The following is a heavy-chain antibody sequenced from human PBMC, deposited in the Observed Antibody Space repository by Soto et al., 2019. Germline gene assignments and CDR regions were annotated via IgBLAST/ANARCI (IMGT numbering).Heavy chain of an antibody. V-gene: IGHV3-23*01. CDR1: GFTFSNYA. CDR3: ATGSNKWAVAQRGYFDY. CDR2: ISATGST. Sequence: EVQVLDSGGGLVQPGGSQRLSCEASGFTFSNYAMSWVRQAPGKGLEWVSTISATGSTLYADSVKGRFTISRDNSKNTVCLQRNFLRAEDTAVYYCATGSNKWAVAQRGYFDYWGQGTLVTVSS. D-gene: IGHD6-19*01. J-gene: IGHJ4*02.